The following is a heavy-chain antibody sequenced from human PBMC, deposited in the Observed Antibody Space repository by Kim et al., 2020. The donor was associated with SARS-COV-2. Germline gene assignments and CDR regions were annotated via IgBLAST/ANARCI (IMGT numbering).Heavy chain of an antibody. Sequence: GESLKISCKGSGYSFTSYWISWVRQMPGKGLEWMGRIDPSDSYTNYSPSFQGHVTISADKSISTAYLQWSSLKASDTAMYYCARDVGYCSSTSCYIYYYYGMDVWGQGTTVTVSS. V-gene: IGHV5-10-1*01. D-gene: IGHD2-2*02. CDR1: GYSFTSYW. CDR2: IDPSDSYT. CDR3: ARDVGYCSSTSCYIYYYYGMDV. J-gene: IGHJ6*02.